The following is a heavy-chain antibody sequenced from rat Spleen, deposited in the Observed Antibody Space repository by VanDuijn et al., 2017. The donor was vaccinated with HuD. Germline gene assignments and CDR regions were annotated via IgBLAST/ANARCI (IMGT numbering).Heavy chain of an antibody. CDR3: ARAGNYGGYGFDY. D-gene: IGHD1-11*01. Sequence: EVKLVESGGGLVQPGSSLKLSCAASGFNLNDYWMGWVRQAPGKGLEWIGEINKDGSTMNYTPSLKDKFTISRDNAQNTLYLQMSKLGSEDTAIYYCARAGNYGGYGFDYWGQGVMVTVSS. V-gene: IGHV4-2*01. CDR1: GFNLNDYW. J-gene: IGHJ2*01. CDR2: INKDGSTM.